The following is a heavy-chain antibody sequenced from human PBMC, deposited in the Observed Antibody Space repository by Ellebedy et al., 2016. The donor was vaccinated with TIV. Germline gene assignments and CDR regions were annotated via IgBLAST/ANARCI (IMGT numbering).Heavy chain of an antibody. D-gene: IGHD6-19*01. J-gene: IGHJ4*02. CDR2: ISDSGST. Sequence: MPSETLSLTCSVSGGSINSRGYSWDWIRQPPGKGLEWIGSISDSGSTFYNPSLKSRVRISVETSKNQFSLKLRSVTAADTAVYYCATEIPVAARIEFWGQGALVNVSS. CDR1: GGSINSRGYS. V-gene: IGHV4-39*02. CDR3: ATEIPVAARIEF.